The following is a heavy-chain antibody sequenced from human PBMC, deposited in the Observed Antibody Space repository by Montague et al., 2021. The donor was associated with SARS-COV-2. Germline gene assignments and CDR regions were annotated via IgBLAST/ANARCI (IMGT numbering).Heavy chain of an antibody. CDR1: GGSYRGYD. Sequence: SETLSLTCAVHGGSYRGYDRRRIRQNPGKGLEWIGEINHSGSTNYNPSLKSRVSISVDTSKNQFSLKLSSVTAADTAVYYCARGAPTITMIVVVFTGAGWYFDLWGRGTLVTFSS. CDR2: INHSGST. CDR3: ARGAPTITMIVVVFTGAGWYFDL. D-gene: IGHD3-22*01. J-gene: IGHJ2*01. V-gene: IGHV4-34*01.